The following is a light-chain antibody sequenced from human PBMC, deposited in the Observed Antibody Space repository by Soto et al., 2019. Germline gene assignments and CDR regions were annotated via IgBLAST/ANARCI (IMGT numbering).Light chain of an antibody. Sequence: DIQMTQSPSTLSASVGDRVTITCRASQSISSRLAWYQQKPGKAPKVLSYDASTLESGVPSRFSGSGSGTDFTLTISSLQPDDFATYYCQQCDTYLATFGQGTKLEIK. CDR3: QQCDTYLAT. CDR2: DAS. J-gene: IGKJ2*01. CDR1: QSISSR. V-gene: IGKV1-5*01.